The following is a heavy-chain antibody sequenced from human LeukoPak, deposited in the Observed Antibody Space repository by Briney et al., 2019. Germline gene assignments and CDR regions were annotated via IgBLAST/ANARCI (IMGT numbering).Heavy chain of an antibody. Sequence: GGSLRLSCAASGFTFSNYNMNWVRQAPGKGLEWASSISSSSSYIYYADSVKGRFTISRDNAKNSLYLQMNSLRAEDTAVYYCARDFSGADLYYFDYWGQGALVTVSS. J-gene: IGHJ4*02. D-gene: IGHD6-19*01. CDR3: ARDFSGADLYYFDY. CDR2: ISSSSSYI. CDR1: GFTFSNYN. V-gene: IGHV3-21*01.